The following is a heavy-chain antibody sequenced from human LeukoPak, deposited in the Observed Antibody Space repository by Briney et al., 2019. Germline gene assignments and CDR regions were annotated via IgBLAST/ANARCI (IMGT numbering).Heavy chain of an antibody. D-gene: IGHD2-2*01. CDR2: IIPIFGTA. J-gene: IGHJ4*02. V-gene: IGHV1-69*13. CDR3: ARDRRDGVVPAASFDY. CDR1: GFTFTSYG. Sequence: ASVKVSCKASGFTFTSYGISWVRQAPGQGLEWMGGIIPIFGTANYAQKFQGRVTITADESTSTAYMELSSLRSEDTALYYCARDRRDGVVPAASFDYWGQGTLVTVSS.